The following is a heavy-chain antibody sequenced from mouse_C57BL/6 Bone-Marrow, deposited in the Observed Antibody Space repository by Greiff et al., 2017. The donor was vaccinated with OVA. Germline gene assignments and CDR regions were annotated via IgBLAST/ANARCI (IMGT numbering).Heavy chain of an antibody. CDR1: GYTFTSSG. J-gene: IGHJ1*03. CDR2: IYPRSGNT. CDR3: LTVVDGYVDV. Sequence: VQLQQSGAELARPGASVKLSCKASGYTFTSSGISWVKQRTGQGLEWIGEIYPRSGNTYYNEKFKGKATLTADKSSSTAYMELRSLTSEDSAVYFCLTVVDGYVDVWGTGTTVTVSS. V-gene: IGHV1-81*01. D-gene: IGHD1-1*01.